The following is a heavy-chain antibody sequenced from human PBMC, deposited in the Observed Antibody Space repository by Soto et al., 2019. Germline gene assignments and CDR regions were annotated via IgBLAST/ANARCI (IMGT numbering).Heavy chain of an antibody. CDR1: GFTFSSYA. Sequence: QVQLVESGGDVVQPGRSLRLSCAASGFTFSSYAMHWVRQAPGKGLEWVAVISYDGSNKYYADSVKGRFTISRDNSKNTLYLQMNSLRAEDTAVYYCARDQSSVLDYWGQGTLVTVSS. V-gene: IGHV3-30-3*01. D-gene: IGHD3-22*01. CDR3: ARDQSSVLDY. J-gene: IGHJ4*02. CDR2: ISYDGSNK.